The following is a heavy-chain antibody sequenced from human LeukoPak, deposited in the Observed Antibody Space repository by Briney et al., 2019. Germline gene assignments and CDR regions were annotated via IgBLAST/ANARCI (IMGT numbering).Heavy chain of an antibody. J-gene: IGHJ3*02. D-gene: IGHD3-22*01. Sequence: QPGRSLRLSCAASGFTFSNHGMHWVRQAPGKGLEWVAVIWYDGSNKYYADSVKGRFTISRDNSKNTLYLQMNSLSAEDTALYYCAKCLSMIVAVTNDAFDIWGQGTMVTVSS. V-gene: IGHV3-33*06. CDR2: IWYDGSNK. CDR3: AKCLSMIVAVTNDAFDI. CDR1: GFTFSNHG.